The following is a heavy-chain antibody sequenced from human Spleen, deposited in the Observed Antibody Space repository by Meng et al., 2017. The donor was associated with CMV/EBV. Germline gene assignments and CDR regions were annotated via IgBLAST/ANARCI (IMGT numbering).Heavy chain of an antibody. CDR1: GFTFRSYW. CDR3: VGHEGGPREGVRLV. CDR2: IKQDGSDK. V-gene: IGHV3-7*01. Sequence: GGSLRLSCAASGFTFRSYWMNWVRQAPGKGLEWVANIKQDGSDKYYVDSVKGRFTGSRDKSKNTVFLQLSSLRVEDTAVYYCVGHEGGPREGVRLVWGQGTLVTVSS. J-gene: IGHJ4*02. D-gene: IGHD3-10*01.